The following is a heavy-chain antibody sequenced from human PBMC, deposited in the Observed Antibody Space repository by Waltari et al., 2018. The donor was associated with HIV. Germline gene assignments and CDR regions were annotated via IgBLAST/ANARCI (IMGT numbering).Heavy chain of an antibody. CDR2: ISSVSSNR. V-gene: IGHV3-48*04. CDR3: ARVGDRTYAMDV. D-gene: IGHD2-21*02. J-gene: IGHJ6*02. Sequence: EVQLVESGGGLIQPGGSLRLSCAASGFSFSDYSMNWVRQAPGKGLDGLAYISSVSSNRYYADSCKCRFTISRDNAKTSLYLQMNSLRAEDTAVYYCARVGDRTYAMDVWGQGTTVTVSS. CDR1: GFSFSDYS.